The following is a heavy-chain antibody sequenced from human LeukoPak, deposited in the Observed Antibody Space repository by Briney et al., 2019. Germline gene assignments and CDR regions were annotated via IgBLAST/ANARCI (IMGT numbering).Heavy chain of an antibody. CDR2: FDPEDGET. D-gene: IGHD6-6*01. Sequence: ASVKVSCKVSGYTLTELSMHWVRQAPGKGLEWMGGFDPEDGETIYAQKFQGRVTITADESTSTAYMELSSLRSEDTAVYYCVRVYQRFDPWGQGTLVTVSS. CDR1: GYTLTELS. J-gene: IGHJ5*02. CDR3: VRVYQRFDP. V-gene: IGHV1-24*01.